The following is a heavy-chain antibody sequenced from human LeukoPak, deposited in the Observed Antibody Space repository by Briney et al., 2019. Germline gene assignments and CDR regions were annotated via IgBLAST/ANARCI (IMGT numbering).Heavy chain of an antibody. CDR1: GVSISSSNSY. CDR3: ARDSGYYYDSSGYRY. V-gene: IGHV4-39*07. J-gene: IGHJ4*02. Sequence: SETLSLTCTVSGVSISSSNSYWGWIRQPPGKGLEWIGSIYYSGSTYYNPSLKSRVTISVDTSKNQFSLKLSSVTAADTAVYYCARDSGYYYDSSGYRYWGQGTLVTVSS. CDR2: IYYSGST. D-gene: IGHD3-22*01.